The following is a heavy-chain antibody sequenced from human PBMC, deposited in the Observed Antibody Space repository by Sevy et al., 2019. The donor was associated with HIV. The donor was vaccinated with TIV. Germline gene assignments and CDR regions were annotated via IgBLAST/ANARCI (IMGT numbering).Heavy chain of an antibody. D-gene: IGHD2-15*01. J-gene: IGHJ3*02. CDR2: MNPNSGNT. V-gene: IGHV1-8*02. CDR1: GYTFNSYG. Sequence: ASVKVSCKASGYTFNSYGITWVRQAPGQGLEWMGWMNPNSGNTGYAQKFQGRVTMTRNTSISTAYMELSSLRSEDTAVYYCARMLGGTYAFDIWGQGTMVTVSS. CDR3: ARMLGGTYAFDI.